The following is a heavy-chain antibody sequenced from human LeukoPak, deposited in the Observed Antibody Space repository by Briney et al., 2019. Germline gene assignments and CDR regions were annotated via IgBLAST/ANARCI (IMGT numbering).Heavy chain of an antibody. V-gene: IGHV3-23*01. CDR2: ISGSGGST. Sequence: PGGSLRLSCAASGFTFSSYAMSWVRQAPGKGLEWVSAISGSGGSTYYADSVKGRFTISRDNSKNTLYLQMNSLRAEDTAVYYCAKRYYDILTGRYSHFDYWGQGTLVTVSS. D-gene: IGHD3-9*01. CDR3: AKRYYDILTGRYSHFDY. J-gene: IGHJ4*02. CDR1: GFTFSSYA.